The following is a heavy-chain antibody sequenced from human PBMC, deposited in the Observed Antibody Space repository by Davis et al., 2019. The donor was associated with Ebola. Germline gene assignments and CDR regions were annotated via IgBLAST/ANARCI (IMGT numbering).Heavy chain of an antibody. Sequence: GESLKISCAASGFNFRSYGMHWARQAPDKGLEWVAVIWYDGSRKYYGDSVKGRFTISRDNSNNLLYLQMNSLRAEDTAVYYCAKRYSSSAWYFDYWGQGTLVTVSS. J-gene: IGHJ4*02. CDR2: IWYDGSRK. CDR1: GFNFRSYG. D-gene: IGHD6-6*01. V-gene: IGHV3-33*06. CDR3: AKRYSSSAWYFDY.